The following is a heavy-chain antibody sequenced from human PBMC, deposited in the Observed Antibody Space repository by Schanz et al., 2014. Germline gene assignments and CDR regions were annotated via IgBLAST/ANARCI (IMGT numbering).Heavy chain of an antibody. CDR3: ARIGGSVFDY. V-gene: IGHV3-48*01. CDR2: ISSSSSTI. D-gene: IGHD3-10*01. Sequence: VQLVESGGGVVQPGRSLRLSCAASGFTFSSYAMSWVRQAPGKGLEWISYISSSSSTIYHADSVKGRFTISRDNAKNSLYLQMNSLRAEDTAVYYCARIGGSVFDYWAQGTLVTVSS. J-gene: IGHJ4*02. CDR1: GFTFSSYA.